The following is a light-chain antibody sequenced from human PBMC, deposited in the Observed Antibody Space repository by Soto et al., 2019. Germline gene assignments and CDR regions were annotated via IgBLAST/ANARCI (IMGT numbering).Light chain of an antibody. J-gene: IGKJ4*01. V-gene: IGKV3-11*01. CDR1: QSVSNY. CDR3: QQRSNWPPVT. Sequence: EIVLTQSPATLSLSPGERAILSCRASQSVSNYLAWYQQKPGPAPRLLIYDASKRVSGIPARFSGSGSGTDFTLTISSLDPEDFAVYYCQQRSNWPPVTFGGGTKVDIK. CDR2: DAS.